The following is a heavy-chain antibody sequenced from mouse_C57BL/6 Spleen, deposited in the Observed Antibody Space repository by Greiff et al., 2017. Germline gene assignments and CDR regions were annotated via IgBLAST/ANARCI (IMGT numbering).Heavy chain of an antibody. V-gene: IGHV1-61*01. Sequence: QVQLQQPGAELVRPGSSVKLSCKASGYTFTSYWMDWVKQRPGQGLEWIGNIYPSDSETHYNQKFKDKATLTVDKSSSTAYMQLSSLTSEDSAVYYCAREGGLTARYFDVWGTGTTVTVSS. D-gene: IGHD1-2*01. CDR3: AREGGLTARYFDV. CDR2: IYPSDSET. J-gene: IGHJ1*03. CDR1: GYTFTSYW.